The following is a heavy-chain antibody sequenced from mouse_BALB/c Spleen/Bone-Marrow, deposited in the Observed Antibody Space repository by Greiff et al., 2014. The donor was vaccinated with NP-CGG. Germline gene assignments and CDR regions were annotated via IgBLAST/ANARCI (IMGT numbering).Heavy chain of an antibody. CDR2: IDPENGNT. D-gene: IGHD2-1*01. Sequence: VQLQQSGAELVKPGASVKLSCTASGFNIKDTYMHWVKQRPEQGLEWIGRIDPENGNTTSDSTFQGKDTITAATYSNTAYLQLSDLTAEYNGVNYCAIYYGNYYAMDYWGQGTSVTVSS. CDR1: GFNIKDTY. V-gene: IGHV14-3*02. CDR3: AIYYGNYYAMDY. J-gene: IGHJ4*01.